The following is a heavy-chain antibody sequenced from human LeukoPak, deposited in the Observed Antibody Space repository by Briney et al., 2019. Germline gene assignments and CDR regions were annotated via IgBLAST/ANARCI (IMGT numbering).Heavy chain of an antibody. CDR2: IKQDGSQK. CDR3: ARGVPYASWSGPHYSDYWGQGTFDH. V-gene: IGHV3-7*01. D-gene: IGHD3-3*01. Sequence: PSGGSLRLSCAASGFTFSSYWMSWVRQAPGKGLEWVANIKQDGSQKYYVDSVKGRFSISRDNAKNSLYLQMNSLRAEDTAVYYCARGVPYASWSGPHYSDYWGQGTFDHWGQGTLVTVSS. CDR1: GFTFSSYW. J-gene: IGHJ4*02.